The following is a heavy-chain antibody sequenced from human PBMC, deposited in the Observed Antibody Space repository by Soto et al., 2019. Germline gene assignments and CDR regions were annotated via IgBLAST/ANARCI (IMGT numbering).Heavy chain of an antibody. J-gene: IGHJ4*02. CDR2: ISTWSSYS. Sequence: EVQLVESGGGLVKPGGSLRLSCTASGFTFSSYNMNWDRQAPGKGLEWVSYISTWSSYSFYADSVKGRFTISRDNSENSLYLQLDSLRDEDTAVYYCARASHDYGALDYWGQGALVTVSS. CDR1: GFTFSSYN. V-gene: IGHV3-21*02. CDR3: ARASHDYGALDY. D-gene: IGHD4-17*01.